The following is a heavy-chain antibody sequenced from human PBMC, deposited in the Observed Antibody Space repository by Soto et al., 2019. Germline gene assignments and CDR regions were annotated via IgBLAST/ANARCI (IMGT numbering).Heavy chain of an antibody. D-gene: IGHD5-12*01. CDR1: GFTVSSNY. CDR2: IYSGGST. Sequence: EVQLVESGGGLVQPGGSLRLSCAASGFTVSSNYMSWVRQAPGKGLEWVSFIYSGGSTYYADSVKGRFTISRHNAKNTLYPQMNSLRAEDTAVYYCAREYRRRSGFDYWGQGTLVTVSS. J-gene: IGHJ4*02. V-gene: IGHV3-53*04. CDR3: AREYRRRSGFDY.